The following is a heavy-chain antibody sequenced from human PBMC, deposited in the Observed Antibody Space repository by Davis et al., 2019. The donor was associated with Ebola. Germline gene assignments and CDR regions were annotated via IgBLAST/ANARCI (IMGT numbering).Heavy chain of an antibody. V-gene: IGHV3-66*01. D-gene: IGHD2-2*01. Sequence: PGGSLRLSCAASGFTFSSYEMSWVRQARGKGLEWVSVIYSGGSTYYADSVKGRFTISRDNSKNTLYLQMNSLRAEDTAVYYCARGGCSSTSCYVYYGMDVWGQGTTVTVSS. CDR2: IYSGGST. CDR3: ARGGCSSTSCYVYYGMDV. CDR1: GFTFSSYE. J-gene: IGHJ6*02.